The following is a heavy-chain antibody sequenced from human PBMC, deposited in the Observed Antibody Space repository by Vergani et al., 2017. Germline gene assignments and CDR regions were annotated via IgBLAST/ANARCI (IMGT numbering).Heavy chain of an antibody. V-gene: IGHV4-31*03. J-gene: IGHJ1*01. CDR1: GGSISSGGYY. D-gene: IGHD6-13*01. CDR2: IYYSGST. CDR3: ARPGIAAADARSPSAEYFQH. Sequence: QVQLQESGPGLVKPSQTLSLTCTVSGGSISSGGYYWSWIRQHPGKGLEWIGYIYYSGSTYYNPSLKSRVTISVDTSKNQFSLKLSSVTAADTAVYYCARPGIAAADARSPSAEYFQHWGQGTLVTVSS.